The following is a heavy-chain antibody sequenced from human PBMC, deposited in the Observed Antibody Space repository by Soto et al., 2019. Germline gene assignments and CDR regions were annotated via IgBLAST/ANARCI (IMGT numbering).Heavy chain of an antibody. D-gene: IGHD2-15*01. CDR3: AADLPGHGGGYEFDY. CDR1: GFTFITAG. CDR2: IKSKNDGGTT. J-gene: IGHJ4*01. V-gene: IGHV3-15*07. Sequence: GVSLRLSFAASGFTFITAGMNWVRQAPGKGLEWVGRIKSKNDGGTTDYAAPVKGRFTISRDDSKNTVYLQMNSLRTEDTALYYCAADLPGHGGGYEFDYWGQGTPVTVSS.